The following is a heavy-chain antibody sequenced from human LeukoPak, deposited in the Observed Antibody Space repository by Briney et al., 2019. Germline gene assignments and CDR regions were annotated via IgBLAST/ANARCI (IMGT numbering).Heavy chain of an antibody. V-gene: IGHV1-2*02. D-gene: IGHD5-24*01. Sequence: VASVKVSCKASGYTFTDYYMHWVRQAPGQGLEWMGSLNPNSGDTNYAQKFQGRVSVTRDTSISTAYMDLSDLRSDDTAVYYCARGRNIEMTTMSGGSDYWGQGTLVTVSS. CDR2: LNPNSGDT. J-gene: IGHJ4*02. CDR1: GYTFTDYY. CDR3: ARGRNIEMTTMSGGSDY.